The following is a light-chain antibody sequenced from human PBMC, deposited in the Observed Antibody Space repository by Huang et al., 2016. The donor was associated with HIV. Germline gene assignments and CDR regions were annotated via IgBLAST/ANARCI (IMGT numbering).Light chain of an antibody. Sequence: EIVMTQSPVTLSVSPGERATLSCRASQSVSNFLAWYQQKPGQAPRLLIYDASTRATGVPARFSGSGSGTEFTLTISSLQSEDFAVYYCQQYNNWPPITFGQGTRLEMK. CDR2: DAS. CDR3: QQYNNWPPIT. V-gene: IGKV3-15*01. CDR1: QSVSNF. J-gene: IGKJ5*01.